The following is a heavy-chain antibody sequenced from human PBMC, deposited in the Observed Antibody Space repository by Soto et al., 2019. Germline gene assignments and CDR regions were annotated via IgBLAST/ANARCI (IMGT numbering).Heavy chain of an antibody. CDR2: IYYSGST. CDR1: VGSISGGGYY. CDR3: ARFRENFDY. Sequence: TLSITCTFSVGSISGGGYYGGWIRQHPGKGLEWIGYIYYSGSTYYNPSLKSRVTISVDTSKNQFSLKLSSVTAADTAVYYCARFRENFDYCGQGTLVTVSS. V-gene: IGHV4-31*03. J-gene: IGHJ4*02.